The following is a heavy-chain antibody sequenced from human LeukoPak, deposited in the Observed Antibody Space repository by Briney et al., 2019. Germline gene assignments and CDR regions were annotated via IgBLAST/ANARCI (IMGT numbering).Heavy chain of an antibody. CDR3: ARGPSYTSGCDFDY. CDR2: IYHSGST. Sequence: KTSETLSLTCAVSGYSISSGYYWGWLRQPPGKGLEWIGNIYHSGSTYYNPSLKSRVTISVDTSKNQFSLKLTSVTAADTAVYYCARGPSYTSGCDFDYWGQGTLVTVSS. V-gene: IGHV4-38-2*01. D-gene: IGHD6-19*01. CDR1: GYSISSGYY. J-gene: IGHJ4*02.